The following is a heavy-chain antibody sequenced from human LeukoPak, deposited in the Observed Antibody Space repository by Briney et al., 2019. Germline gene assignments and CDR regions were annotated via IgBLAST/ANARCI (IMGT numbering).Heavy chain of an antibody. D-gene: IGHD3-16*01. CDR2: ISGSGGST. J-gene: IGHJ5*02. V-gene: IGHV3-23*01. CDR1: GFTFSSYA. CDR3: AEPPGPRGSNWFDP. Sequence: GGSLRLSCAASGFTFSSYAMSWVRQAPGKGLEWVSAISGSGGSTYYADSVKGRFTISRDNSKNTLYLQMNSLRAEDTAVYFRAEPPGPRGSNWFDPWGQGTLVTVSS.